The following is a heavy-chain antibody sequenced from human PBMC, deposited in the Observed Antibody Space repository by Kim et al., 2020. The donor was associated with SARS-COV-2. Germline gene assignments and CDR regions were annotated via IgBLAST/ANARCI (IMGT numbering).Heavy chain of an antibody. V-gene: IGHV3-23*01. D-gene: IGHD3-10*01. CDR2: ISCSGGSK. Sequence: GGSLRLSCAASGFTFSSYAMSWVRQAPGKGLEWVSAISCSGGSKYYADSVKGRFTISRDNSKNTLYLQMNSLRAEDTAVYYCARADYYGSGSYYPLVDPWGQGTLVTVSS. CDR1: GFTFSSYA. CDR3: ARADYYGSGSYYPLVDP. J-gene: IGHJ5*02.